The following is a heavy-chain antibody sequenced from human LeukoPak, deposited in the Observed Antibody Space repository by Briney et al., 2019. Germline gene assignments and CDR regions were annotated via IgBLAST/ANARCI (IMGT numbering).Heavy chain of an antibody. CDR3: ARDPRNKIFGVAIALFDDYYYYMDV. D-gene: IGHD3-3*01. CDR2: ISYDGSNK. CDR1: GFTFSSYA. V-gene: IGHV3-30-3*01. Sequence: GRSLRLSCAASGFTFSSYAMHWVRQAPGKGLEWVAVISYDGSNKYYADSVKGRFTISRDNSKNTLYLQMNSLRAEDTAVYYCARDPRNKIFGVAIALFDDYYYYMDVWGKGTTVTVSS. J-gene: IGHJ6*03.